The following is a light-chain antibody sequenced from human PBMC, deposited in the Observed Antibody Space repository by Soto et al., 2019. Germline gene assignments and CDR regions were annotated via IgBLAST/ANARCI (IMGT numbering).Light chain of an antibody. Sequence: QSALTQPASVSGSPGQSITISCTGTSSDVGGYNYVSWYQQHPGKAPKLMIYEVTSRPSGVSNRFSGSKSGNTASLTISGLQAEDEADYYCSSYSDSDTKVFGTGTKLTVL. V-gene: IGLV2-14*01. J-gene: IGLJ1*01. CDR3: SSYSDSDTKV. CDR1: SSDVGGYNY. CDR2: EVT.